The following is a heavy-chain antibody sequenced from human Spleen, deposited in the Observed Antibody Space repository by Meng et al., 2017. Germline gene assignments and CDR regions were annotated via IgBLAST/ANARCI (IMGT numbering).Heavy chain of an antibody. J-gene: IGHJ4*02. Sequence: QVQLVQSGAEVKKPGASVKVSCKASGYTFTDYYMHWVRQAPGQGLEWMGWINPNSGGTNYAQKFQGWVTMTRDTSINTVYMELSSLRSDDTAVYYCVRGQPESDGYWGQGTLVTVSS. V-gene: IGHV1-2*04. CDR2: INPNSGGT. D-gene: IGHD1-1*01. CDR1: GYTFTDYY. CDR3: VRGQPESDGY.